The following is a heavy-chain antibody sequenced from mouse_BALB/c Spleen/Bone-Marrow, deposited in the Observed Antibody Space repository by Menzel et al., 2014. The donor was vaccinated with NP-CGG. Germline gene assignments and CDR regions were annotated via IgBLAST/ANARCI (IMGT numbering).Heavy chain of an antibody. CDR1: GFTFSSYA. CDR3: ASPLYYGLHYYAMDY. D-gene: IGHD1-2*01. J-gene: IGHJ4*01. Sequence: VQGVESGGGLVKPGGSLKLSCAASGFTFSSYAMSWVRQTPEKRLEWVASISRGGSTYYPDSVKGRFTISRDNARNILYLQMSSLRSEDTAMYYCASPLYYGLHYYAMDYWGQGTSVTVSS. CDR2: ISRGGST. V-gene: IGHV5-6-5*01.